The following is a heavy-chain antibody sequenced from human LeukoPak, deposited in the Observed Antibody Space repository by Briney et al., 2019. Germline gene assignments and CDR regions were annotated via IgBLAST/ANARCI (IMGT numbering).Heavy chain of an antibody. V-gene: IGHV4-59*08. CDR1: GGSISSYY. CDR2: IYYSGST. J-gene: IGHJ4*02. Sequence: SETLSLTCSVSGGSISSYYWSWIRQPPGKGLEWIGYIYYSGSTNYNPSLKSRVTISVDTSKNQFSLKLSSVTAADTAVYYCARRRPNCSGGSCYFDYWGQGTLVTVSS. CDR3: ARRRPNCSGGSCYFDY. D-gene: IGHD2-15*01.